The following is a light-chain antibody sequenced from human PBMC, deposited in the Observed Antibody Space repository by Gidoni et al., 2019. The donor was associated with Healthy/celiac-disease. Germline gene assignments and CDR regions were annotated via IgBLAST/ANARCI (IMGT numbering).Light chain of an antibody. CDR3: QKYNSAPRT. V-gene: IGKV1-27*01. Sequence: DIQMTQSPSSLSASVGDRVTITCRESQGISNYLAWYQQKPGKVPKLLIYAASTSQSGVPSRFSGSGSGTDFTLTISSLQPEDVATYYCQKYNSAPRTFGQGTKVEIK. J-gene: IGKJ1*01. CDR2: AAS. CDR1: QGISNY.